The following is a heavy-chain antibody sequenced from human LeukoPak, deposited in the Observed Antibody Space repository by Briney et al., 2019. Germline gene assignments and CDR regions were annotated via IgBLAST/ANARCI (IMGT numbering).Heavy chain of an antibody. CDR2: INAGNGNT. Sequence: ASVKVSCKASGYTFTSYAMHWVRQAPGQRLEWMGWINAGNGNTKYSQKFQGRVTITRDTSASTAYMELSSLRSEDTAVYYCARNGRPSFQYYYYYGMDVWAKGPRSPSP. V-gene: IGHV1-3*01. CDR3: ARNGRPSFQYYYYYGMDV. D-gene: IGHD1-1*01. CDR1: GYTFTSYA. J-gene: IGHJ6*02.